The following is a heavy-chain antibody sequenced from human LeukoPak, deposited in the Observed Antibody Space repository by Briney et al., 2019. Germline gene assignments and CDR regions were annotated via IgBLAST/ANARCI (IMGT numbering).Heavy chain of an antibody. CDR1: GFTFSSYG. V-gene: IGHV3-23*01. CDR3: AEHPSMPRGPGY. J-gene: IGHJ4*02. D-gene: IGHD3-10*01. CDR2: ISGSGGST. Sequence: GGSLRLSCAASGFTFSSYGMSWVRQALGKGLEWVSAISGSGGSTYYAHSVKGRFIISRDNSKNSLYLQMNSLRAEDTAIYYCAEHPSMPRGPGYWGQGTLVTVSS.